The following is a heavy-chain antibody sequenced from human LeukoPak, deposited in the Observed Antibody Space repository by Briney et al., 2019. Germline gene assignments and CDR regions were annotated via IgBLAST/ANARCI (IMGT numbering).Heavy chain of an antibody. D-gene: IGHD6-13*01. V-gene: IGHV3-23*01. CDR3: AKDLRDIAAAGTYHY. CDR1: GFTFSSYA. Sequence: GGSLRLSCAASGFTFSSYAMSWVRQAPGKGLEWASAISGSGGSTYYADSVKGRFTISRDNSKNTLYLQMNSLRAEDTAVYYCAKDLRDIAAAGTYHYWGQGTLVTVSS. CDR2: ISGSGGST. J-gene: IGHJ4*02.